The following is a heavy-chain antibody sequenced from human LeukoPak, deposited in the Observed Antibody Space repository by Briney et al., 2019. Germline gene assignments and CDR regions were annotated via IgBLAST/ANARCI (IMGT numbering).Heavy chain of an antibody. CDR3: ARRGLEWSMDN. Sequence: GESLKISRKGSGYSFTTYWIGWVRQMPGKGLEWMGIIYPGDSDTRYSPSFQGQVTISADKSISTAYLQWRSLKASDTAMYYCARRGLEWSMDNWGQGTLVTVSS. CDR2: IYPGDSDT. J-gene: IGHJ4*02. CDR1: GYSFTTYW. V-gene: IGHV5-51*01. D-gene: IGHD3-3*01.